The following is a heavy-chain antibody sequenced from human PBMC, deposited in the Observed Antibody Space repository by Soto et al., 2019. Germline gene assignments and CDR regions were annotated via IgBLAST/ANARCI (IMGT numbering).Heavy chain of an antibody. J-gene: IGHJ4*02. V-gene: IGHV4-38-2*02. CDR3: AREMPTDLPYFDL. Sequence: ETLSLTCAVSGDSISSGYYWAWIRQPPGKGLEWIGSIYHSGTTYYNPSLKSRVTISVDTFKNQFSLKLSSVTVEDTAVYYCAREMPTDLPYFDLWGQGTLVTVSS. CDR1: GDSISSGYY. D-gene: IGHD4-4*01. CDR2: IYHSGTT.